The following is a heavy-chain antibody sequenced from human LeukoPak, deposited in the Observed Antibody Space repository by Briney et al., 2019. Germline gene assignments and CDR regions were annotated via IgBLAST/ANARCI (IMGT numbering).Heavy chain of an antibody. CDR1: GYSFTSYW. D-gene: IGHD5-18*01. Sequence: GESLKISCKGSGYSFTSYWIGWVRQMPGKGPEWMGIIYPGDSDTRYSPSFQGQVTISADKSISTAYLQWSSLKASDTAMYYCARALVDTAMVTGFDYWGEGTLVTVSS. CDR3: ARALVDTAMVTGFDY. J-gene: IGHJ4*02. CDR2: IYPGDSDT. V-gene: IGHV5-51*01.